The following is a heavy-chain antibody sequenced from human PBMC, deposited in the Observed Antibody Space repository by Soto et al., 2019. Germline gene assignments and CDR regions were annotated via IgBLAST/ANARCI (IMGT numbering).Heavy chain of an antibody. D-gene: IGHD6-19*01. CDR2: IYVDDAET. V-gene: IGHV5-51*01. CDR1: GYIFTSFW. Sequence: GDSLKISCKVSGYIFTSFWIAWGRQMPGKGLEWMGSIYVDDAETRYSPSFQGEVTISAEKSITIAYLQWNSLKASATAIYYCARGDSGEYWGQGTMVTVSS. CDR3: ARGDSGEY. J-gene: IGHJ4*02.